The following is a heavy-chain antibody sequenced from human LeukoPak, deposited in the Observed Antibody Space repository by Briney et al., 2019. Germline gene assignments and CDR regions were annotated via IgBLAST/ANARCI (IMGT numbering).Heavy chain of an antibody. J-gene: IGHJ5*02. CDR1: GYSFTSYW. D-gene: IGHD2-15*01. CDR3: ATLGYCSGGSCYSENWFDP. Sequence: GESLKISCKGSGYSFTSYWIGWVRQMPGKGLEWMGIIYPGDSDTRYSPSFQGQVTISADKSISTAYLQWSSLKASDTAMYYCATLGYCSGGSCYSENWFDPWGQGTLVTVSS. V-gene: IGHV5-51*01. CDR2: IYPGDSDT.